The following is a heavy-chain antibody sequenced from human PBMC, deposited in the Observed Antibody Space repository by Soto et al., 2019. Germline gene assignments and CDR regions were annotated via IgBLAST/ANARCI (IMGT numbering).Heavy chain of an antibody. D-gene: IGHD6-13*01. CDR2: IYYSGRT. CDR3: ARGVVGSSWYD. J-gene: IGHJ3*01. V-gene: IGHV4-39*07. CDR1: GGSISSSTYY. Sequence: PSETLSLTCTVSGGSISSSTYYWGWIRQPPGKGLEWIAGIYYSGRTNYNPSLKSRVTISVDTSKNQFSLKLSSVTAADTAVYYCARGVVGSSWYDWGQGTMVTVSS.